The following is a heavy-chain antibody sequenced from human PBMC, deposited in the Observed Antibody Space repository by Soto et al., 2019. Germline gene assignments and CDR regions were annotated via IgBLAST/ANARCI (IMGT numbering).Heavy chain of an antibody. Sequence: PGESLKISCKGSGYSFISYWIGWVRQMPGKGLEWMGIIYPGDSDTRYSPSFQGQVTISADKSISTAYLQWSSLKASDTAMYYCARTSAAGKYYDGMDGWAQGTTVTVSS. D-gene: IGHD6-13*01. V-gene: IGHV5-51*01. CDR1: GYSFISYW. CDR3: ARTSAAGKYYDGMDG. CDR2: IYPGDSDT. J-gene: IGHJ6*02.